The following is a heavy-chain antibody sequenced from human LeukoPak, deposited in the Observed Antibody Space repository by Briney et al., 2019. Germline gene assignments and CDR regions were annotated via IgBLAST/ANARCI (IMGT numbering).Heavy chain of an antibody. CDR3: SGHCSSTSCHGDY. CDR2: IYYSGST. V-gene: IGHV4-59*08. J-gene: IGHJ4*02. CDR1: GASISSYY. Sequence: SETLSLTCTVSGASISSYYRSWIRQPPGKGLEWLGYIYYSGSTNYNPSLKSRVTISVDTSKNQFSLKLSSVTAADTAVYYCSGHCSSTSCHGDYWGQGTLVTVSS. D-gene: IGHD2-2*01.